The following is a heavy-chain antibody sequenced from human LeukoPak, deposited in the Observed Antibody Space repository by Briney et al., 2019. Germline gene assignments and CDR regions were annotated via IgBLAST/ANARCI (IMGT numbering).Heavy chain of an antibody. CDR1: GYSSSSYY. Sequence: ASVTVSCTASGYSSSSYYMHWVRQAPGQGLEWMGIINPSGDSTTYTQKFQGRVTMTRDTSTRTVYMELSSLRSDDTAVYYCARENDYGNNWFDPWGQGTLVTVSS. D-gene: IGHD4-17*01. CDR3: ARENDYGNNWFDP. CDR2: INPSGDST. V-gene: IGHV1-46*01. J-gene: IGHJ5*02.